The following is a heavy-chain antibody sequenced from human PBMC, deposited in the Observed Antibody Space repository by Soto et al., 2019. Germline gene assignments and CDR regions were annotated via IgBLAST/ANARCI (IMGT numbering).Heavy chain of an antibody. CDR2: IYYNGST. CDR3: ARQRVVPATPTNWFDP. J-gene: IGHJ5*02. V-gene: IGHV4-39*01. D-gene: IGHD2-15*01. Sequence: QVQVQESGPGLVKPSDTLSLTCTVSGGSVSSRSYFWGWIRQPPCKGLEWIGTIYYNGSTYYNPSLKSRVTLSVDTSKNQFSLKLTSVTASDTGIYYCARQRVVPATPTNWFDPWGQGTLVTVSS. CDR1: GGSVSSRSYF.